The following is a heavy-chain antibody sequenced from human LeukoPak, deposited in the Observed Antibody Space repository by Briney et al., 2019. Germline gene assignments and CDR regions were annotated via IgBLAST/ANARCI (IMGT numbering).Heavy chain of an antibody. J-gene: IGHJ3*02. CDR3: ARVFDYYDAFDI. CDR1: GGSISRGGYY. V-gene: IGHV4-31*03. Sequence: SQTLSLTCTVSGGSISRGGYYWSWIRQHPGKGLEWIGYIYYSGSTYYNPSLKSRVTISVDTSKNQFSLKLSSVTAADTAVYYCARVFDYYDAFDIWGQGTMVTVSS. D-gene: IGHD3-10*01. CDR2: IYYSGST.